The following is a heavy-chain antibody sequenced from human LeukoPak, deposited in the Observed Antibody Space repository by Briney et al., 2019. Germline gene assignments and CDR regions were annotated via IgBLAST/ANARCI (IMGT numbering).Heavy chain of an antibody. Sequence: PSETLSLTCTVSGGSISIYYWGWIRQPPGKGLEWIGSIYYSGSTYYNPSLKSRVTISVDTSKNQFSLKLSSVTAADTAVYYCARGVVVPAAERMYYFDYWGQGTLVTVSS. J-gene: IGHJ4*02. CDR2: IYYSGST. CDR3: ARGVVVPAAERMYYFDY. CDR1: GGSISIYY. D-gene: IGHD2-2*01. V-gene: IGHV4-39*01.